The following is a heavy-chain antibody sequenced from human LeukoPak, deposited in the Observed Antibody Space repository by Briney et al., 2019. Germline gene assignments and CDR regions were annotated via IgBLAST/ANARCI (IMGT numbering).Heavy chain of an antibody. CDR2: ISASGAGT. Sequence: GGSLRLSCTASGFTFSSYAMTWVRQGPGKGLEWVSGISASGAGTYYADSVKGRFTISRDNSKNTLSLQMNSLRAEDTAVYYCARDPLILRYFDYWGQGTLVTVSS. CDR1: GFTFSSYA. D-gene: IGHD3-9*01. V-gene: IGHV3-23*01. J-gene: IGHJ4*02. CDR3: ARDPLILRYFDY.